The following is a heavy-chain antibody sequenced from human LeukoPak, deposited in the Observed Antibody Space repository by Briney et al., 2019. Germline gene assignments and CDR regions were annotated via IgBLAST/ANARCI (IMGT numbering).Heavy chain of an antibody. CDR1: GFIVNSYA. J-gene: IGHJ5*02. CDR2: IYSDGVT. Sequence: PGGSLRLSCAASGFIVNSYAMSWVRQAPGKGLAWVSLIYSDGVTQYADSVKGRFTISRDNSKNTLYLQMNSLRDEDTPVYFCARDRAEGKTWVEFDPWGQGTLVTVSS. V-gene: IGHV3-66*02. CDR3: ARDRAEGKTWVEFDP.